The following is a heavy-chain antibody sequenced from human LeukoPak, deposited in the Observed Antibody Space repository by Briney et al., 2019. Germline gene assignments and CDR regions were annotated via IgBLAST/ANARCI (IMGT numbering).Heavy chain of an antibody. D-gene: IGHD6-6*01. V-gene: IGHV3-33*01. CDR2: IWYDGSKK. Sequence: GGSLRLSCAASGLTFSDYGIHWVRQAPGQGLEWVALIWYDGSKKYYADSVKGRFTISRDNTKSTLYLQLNSLRADDTAVYYCARAHSSSSTFDLWGQGTLVTVSS. CDR3: ARAHSSSSTFDL. J-gene: IGHJ4*02. CDR1: GLTFSDYG.